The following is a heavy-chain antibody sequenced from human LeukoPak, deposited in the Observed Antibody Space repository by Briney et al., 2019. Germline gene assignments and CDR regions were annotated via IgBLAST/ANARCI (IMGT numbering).Heavy chain of an antibody. CDR2: IYSGDTT. V-gene: IGHV3-53*01. D-gene: IGHD5-18*01. Sequence: GGSLRLSCAASGFSVSDNYMSWVRQAPGKGLEWVSVIYSGDTTYYADSVKGRFTISRDNSKNTLYLQMNSLRAEDTAVYYCAKYTAMVPPYYGMDVWGQGTTVTVSS. CDR3: AKYTAMVPPYYGMDV. CDR1: GFSVSDNY. J-gene: IGHJ6*02.